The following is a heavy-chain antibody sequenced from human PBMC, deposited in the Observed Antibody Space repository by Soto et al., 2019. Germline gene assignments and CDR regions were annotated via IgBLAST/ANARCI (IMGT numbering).Heavy chain of an antibody. J-gene: IGHJ4*02. CDR1: GGSISSYY. V-gene: IGHV4-59*01. D-gene: IGHD2-2*01. CDR2: IYYSGST. CDR3: ARQYPAPGRIDY. Sequence: QVQLQESGPGLVKPSETLSLTCTVSGGSISSYYWSWIRQPPGKGLEWIGYIYYSGSTNYNPSLKSRVTISVDTSKNQFSLKLSSVTAADTAVYYCARQYPAPGRIDYWGQGTLVTVSS.